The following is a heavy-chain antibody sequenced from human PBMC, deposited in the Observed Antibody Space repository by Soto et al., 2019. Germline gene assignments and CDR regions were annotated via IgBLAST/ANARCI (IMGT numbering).Heavy chain of an antibody. J-gene: IGHJ6*02. Sequence: GGSLRLSCEASGFTFSSYSMNWVRQAPGKGLEWVAVIWYDGSNKYYADSVKGRFTISRDNSKNTLYLQMNSLRAEDTAVYYCAREMADIVVVVAATPHYYYGMDVWGQGTTVTVSS. CDR2: IWYDGSNK. CDR3: AREMADIVVVVAATPHYYYGMDV. V-gene: IGHV3-33*08. CDR1: GFTFSSYS. D-gene: IGHD2-15*01.